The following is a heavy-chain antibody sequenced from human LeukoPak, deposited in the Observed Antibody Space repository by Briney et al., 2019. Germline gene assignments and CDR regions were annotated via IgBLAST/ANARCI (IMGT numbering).Heavy chain of an antibody. V-gene: IGHV4-61*02. CDR1: GGSISSGSYY. D-gene: IGHD3-3*01. Sequence: SETLSLTCTVSGGSISSGSYYWSWIRQPAGKGLEWIGRIYTSGSTNYNPSLKSRVTISVDTSKNQFSLKLGSVTAADTAVYYCAREGITIFGEHFDYWGQGTLVTVSS. CDR3: AREGITIFGEHFDY. J-gene: IGHJ4*02. CDR2: IYTSGST.